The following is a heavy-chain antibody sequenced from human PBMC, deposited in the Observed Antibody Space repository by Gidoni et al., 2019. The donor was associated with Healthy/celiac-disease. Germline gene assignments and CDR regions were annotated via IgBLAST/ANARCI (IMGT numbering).Heavy chain of an antibody. J-gene: IGHJ5*02. CDR1: GFTFSSYW. V-gene: IGHV3-74*01. Sequence: EVQLVESGGGLVQPRGSLTLSCAASGFTFSSYWMHWVRQAPGKGLVWVSRINSDGSSTSYADSVKGRFTISRDNAKNTLYLQMNSLRAEDTAVYYCARDRSLLTGCWFDPWGQGTLVTVSS. D-gene: IGHD3-9*01. CDR3: ARDRSLLTGCWFDP. CDR2: INSDGSST.